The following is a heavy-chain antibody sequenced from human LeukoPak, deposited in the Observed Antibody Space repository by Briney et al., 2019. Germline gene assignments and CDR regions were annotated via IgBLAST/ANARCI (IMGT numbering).Heavy chain of an antibody. J-gene: IGHJ4*02. D-gene: IGHD3-9*01. CDR3: ARVMVLRYFDWSPDY. CDR2: IGSSSSSI. V-gene: IGHV3-21*01. Sequence: GGSLRLSCAASGFTFSSYSMNWVRQAPGKGLEWVSSIGSSSSSIYYADSVKGRFTISRDNAKNSLYLQMNSLRAEDTAVYYCARVMVLRYFDWSPDYWGQGTLVTVSS. CDR1: GFTFSSYS.